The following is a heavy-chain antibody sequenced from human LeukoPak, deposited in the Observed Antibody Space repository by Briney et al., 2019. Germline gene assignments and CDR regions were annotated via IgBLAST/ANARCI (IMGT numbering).Heavy chain of an antibody. Sequence: SETLSLTCTVSGGSISNYYWSWIRQSPGKGLEWIGYIYFTGTTKYNPSLKSRVTISVDTSKNQFSLKLSSVTAADTAVYYCAIRWLQGGEDFDYWGQGTLVTVSS. CDR2: IYFTGTT. CDR3: AIRWLQGGEDFDY. J-gene: IGHJ4*02. V-gene: IGHV4-59*12. CDR1: GGSISNYY. D-gene: IGHD5-24*01.